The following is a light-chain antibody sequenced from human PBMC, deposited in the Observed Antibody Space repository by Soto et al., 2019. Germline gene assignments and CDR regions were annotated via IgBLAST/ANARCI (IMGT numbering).Light chain of an antibody. CDR3: SSYAGSNNFVV. Sequence: QSALTQPPSASGSPGQSVTITCTGTSSDVGGYNYVAWYQQHPGKAPKFIIYEVSKRPSGVPNRFSGSKSGNTASLTVSGLHDEDAAYYYCSSYAGSNNFVVFGGGTKLTVL. CDR2: EVS. CDR1: SSDVGGYNY. J-gene: IGLJ2*01. V-gene: IGLV2-8*01.